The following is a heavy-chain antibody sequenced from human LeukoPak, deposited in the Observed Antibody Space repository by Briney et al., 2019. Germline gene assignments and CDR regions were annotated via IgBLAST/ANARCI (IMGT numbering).Heavy chain of an antibody. J-gene: IGHJ4*02. CDR2: ISPNSGGT. D-gene: IGHD6-19*01. CDR1: GYAFTSNY. Sequence: ASVKVSCKASGYAFTSNYMHWVRQAPGQGLEWMGWISPNSGGTNYAQKFQGRVTMTRDTSISTAYMELSRLRSDDTAMYYCARDRGIAVASTPDYWGQGTLVTVSS. CDR3: ARDRGIAVASTPDY. V-gene: IGHV1-2*02.